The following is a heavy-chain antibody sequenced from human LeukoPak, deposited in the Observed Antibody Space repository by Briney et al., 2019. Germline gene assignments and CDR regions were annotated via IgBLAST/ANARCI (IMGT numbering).Heavy chain of an antibody. J-gene: IGHJ6*02. CDR1: GGSISSYY. V-gene: IGHV4-59*08. D-gene: IGHD2-15*01. CDR3: ARAVVAATRYYYGMDV. Sequence: SETLSLTCTVSGGSISSYYWSWIRQPPGKGLEWIGYIYYSGSTNYNPSLKSRVTISVDTSKNQSSLKLSSVAAADTAVYYCARAVVAATRYYYGMDVWGQGTTVTVSS. CDR2: IYYSGST.